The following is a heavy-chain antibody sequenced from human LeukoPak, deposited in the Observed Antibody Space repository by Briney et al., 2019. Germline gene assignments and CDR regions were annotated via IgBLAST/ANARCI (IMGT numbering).Heavy chain of an antibody. CDR2: ITGSGGST. CDR3: ANGGSIAVATPLDY. Sequence: PGGSLRLSCAASGFTFSSYAMSWVRQAPGKGLEWVSGITGSGGSTYYADSVKGRFTISRDNSKNTLHLQMNSLRAEDTAVYYCANGGSIAVATPLDYWGQGTLVTVSS. D-gene: IGHD6-19*01. V-gene: IGHV3-23*01. CDR1: GFTFSSYA. J-gene: IGHJ4*02.